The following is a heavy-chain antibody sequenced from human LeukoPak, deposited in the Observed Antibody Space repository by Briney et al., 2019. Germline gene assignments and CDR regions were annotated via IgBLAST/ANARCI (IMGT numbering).Heavy chain of an antibody. V-gene: IGHV4-59*01. CDR3: AREGRRRQFDY. Sequence: SETLSLTCTVSGGSISSYYWSWIRQPPGKGLEWIGYIYYSGSTNYNPSLKSRVTISVDTSKNQFSLKLSSVTAADTAVYYCAREGRRRQFDYWGQGTLVTVSS. CDR2: IYYSGST. J-gene: IGHJ4*02. CDR1: GGSISSYY.